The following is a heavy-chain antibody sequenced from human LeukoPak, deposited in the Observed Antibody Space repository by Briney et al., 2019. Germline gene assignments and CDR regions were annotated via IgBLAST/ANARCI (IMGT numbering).Heavy chain of an antibody. V-gene: IGHV4-39*01. CDR3: ARRSGTYHAFDI. J-gene: IGHJ3*02. CDR2: FYYTGST. CDR1: GGSISSGNYY. D-gene: IGHD1-26*01. Sequence: SETLSLTCTVSGGSISSGNYYWGWIRQPPGKGLEWVGSFYYTGSTFYSPSLKSRVTISVDTSKNQFSLKLSSVTAADTAVYYCARRSGTYHAFDIWGQGTVVTVSS.